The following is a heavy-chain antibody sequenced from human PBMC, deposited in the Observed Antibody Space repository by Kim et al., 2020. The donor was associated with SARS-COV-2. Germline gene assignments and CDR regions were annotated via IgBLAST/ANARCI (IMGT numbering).Heavy chain of an antibody. D-gene: IGHD3-22*01. Sequence: GGSLRLSCAASGFTFSNGWMSWVRQAPGKGLEWVGRIRSKTDGGTTDYAAPVKGRFTISRDDSKKMLYLQMNSLKTDDTAVYYCTTVGQSYYDSSGYPDCWGQGPLVTASS. V-gene: IGHV3-15*01. CDR3: TTVGQSYYDSSGYPDC. CDR2: IRSKTDGGTT. J-gene: IGHJ4*02. CDR1: GFTFSNGW.